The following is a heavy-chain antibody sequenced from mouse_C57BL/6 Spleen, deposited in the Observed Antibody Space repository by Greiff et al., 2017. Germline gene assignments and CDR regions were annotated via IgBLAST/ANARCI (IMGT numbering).Heavy chain of an antibody. CDR1: GYAFSSSW. CDR3: ARDYGSSYWYFDY. D-gene: IGHD1-1*01. V-gene: IGHV1-82*01. J-gene: IGHJ2*01. CDR2: IYPGDGDT. Sequence: QVQLQQSGPELVKPGASVKISCKASGYAFSSSWMNWVKQRPGKGLEWIGRIYPGDGDTNYNGKFKGKATLTAAKSSSTTYMQLSSLTSEDSAVYFGARDYGSSYWYFDYWGQGTTLTVSS.